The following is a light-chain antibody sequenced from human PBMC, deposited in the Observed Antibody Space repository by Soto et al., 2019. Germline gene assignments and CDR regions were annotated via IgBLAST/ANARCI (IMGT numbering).Light chain of an antibody. CDR3: HQSYSTPHT. V-gene: IGKV1-39*01. Sequence: DIQMTQSPTSLSASEGDRLTITCRASQIISSYLNWYQQKPGQAPKLLIYGASTLQGGVPSRFSGSGSGTDFTLTINSLQPEDFASYFCHQSYSTPHTFGQGTKLETK. CDR2: GAS. CDR1: QIISSY. J-gene: IGKJ2*01.